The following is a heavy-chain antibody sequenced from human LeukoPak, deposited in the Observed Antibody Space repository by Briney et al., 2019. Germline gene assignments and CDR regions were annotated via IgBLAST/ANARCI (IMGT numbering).Heavy chain of an antibody. D-gene: IGHD3-22*01. Sequence: GASVKVSCKASGYTFTGYYMHWVRQAPGQGLKWMGRINPNSGGTNYAQKFQGRVTMTRDTSISTAYMELSRLRSDDTAVYYCASFGRTYYYDSSGYPWGQGTLVTVSS. J-gene: IGHJ4*02. CDR2: INPNSGGT. CDR3: ASFGRTYYYDSSGYP. V-gene: IGHV1-2*06. CDR1: GYTFTGYY.